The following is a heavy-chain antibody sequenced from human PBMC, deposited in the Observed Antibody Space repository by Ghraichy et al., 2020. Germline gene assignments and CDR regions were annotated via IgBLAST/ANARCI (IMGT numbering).Heavy chain of an antibody. J-gene: IGHJ6*02. V-gene: IGHV3-7*01. D-gene: IGHD2-2*01. Sequence: GESLNISCAASGFTFSGYWMTWVRQAPGKGLEWVASIKQDGSEEIYVDSVKGRFTISRDNVKTSLDLQMNSLRAEDTAVYYCAKNVVAAGKIYYYYYGMDVWGQGTTVTVSS. CDR2: IKQDGSEE. CDR1: GFTFSGYW. CDR3: AKNVVAAGKIYYYYYGMDV.